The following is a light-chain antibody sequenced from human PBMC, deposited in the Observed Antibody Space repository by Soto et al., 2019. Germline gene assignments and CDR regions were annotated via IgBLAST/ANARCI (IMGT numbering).Light chain of an antibody. V-gene: IGKV3-15*01. CDR1: QSVSSN. Sequence: EIVMTQSPATLSVSPGERATLSCRASQSVSSNLAWYQQKPGQAPRLLIYGASTRATGIPARFSGSGSGTEFTLTISSLQSGDFAVYYCQQYNNWPWTFGKGDQGGYQ. CDR2: GAS. J-gene: IGKJ1*01. CDR3: QQYNNWPWT.